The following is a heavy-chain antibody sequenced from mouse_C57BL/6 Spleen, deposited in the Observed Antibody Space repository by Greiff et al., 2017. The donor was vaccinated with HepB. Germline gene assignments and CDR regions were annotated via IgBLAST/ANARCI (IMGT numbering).Heavy chain of an antibody. D-gene: IGHD3-2*02. J-gene: IGHJ4*01. V-gene: IGHV1-74*01. CDR1: GYTFTSYW. Sequence: QVHVKQSGAELVKPGASVKVSCKASGYTFTSYWMHWVKQRPGQGLEWIGRIHPSDSDTNYNQKFKGKATLTVDKSSSTAYMQLSSLTSEDSAVYYCAMGSSGSYAMDYWGQGTSVTVSS. CDR3: AMGSSGSYAMDY. CDR2: IHPSDSDT.